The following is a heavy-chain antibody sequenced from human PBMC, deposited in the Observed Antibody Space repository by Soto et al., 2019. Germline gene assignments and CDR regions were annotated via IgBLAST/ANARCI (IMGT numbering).Heavy chain of an antibody. V-gene: IGHV1-2*02. CDR2: INPNSGDT. D-gene: IGHD6-19*01. Sequence: QVQLVQSGAEVKKPGASVKVSCKTSGYTFTGYYIHWIRQAPGQGLEWMGWINPNSGDTNYSQDLQGRVTMTSDTSFTTAYVELTRLRSDDTAVYYCARREQWLENFDYWGQGTLVTVSS. CDR1: GYTFTGYY. J-gene: IGHJ4*02. CDR3: ARREQWLENFDY.